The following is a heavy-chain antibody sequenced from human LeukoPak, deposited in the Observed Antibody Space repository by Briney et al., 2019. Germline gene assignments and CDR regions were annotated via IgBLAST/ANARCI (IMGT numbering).Heavy chain of an antibody. CDR1: GGSISSYY. V-gene: IGHV4-59*01. J-gene: IGHJ3*02. Sequence: SETLSLTWTVSGGSISSYYWSWIRQPPGKGLGWIGYIYYSGSTNYNPSLKSRVTISVDTSKNQFSLKLSSVTAADTAVYYCARGARIAAANDAFDIWGQGTMVTVSS. CDR2: IYYSGST. D-gene: IGHD6-13*01. CDR3: ARGARIAAANDAFDI.